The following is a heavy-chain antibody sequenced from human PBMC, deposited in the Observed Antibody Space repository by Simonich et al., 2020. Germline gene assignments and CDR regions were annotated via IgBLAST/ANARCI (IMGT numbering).Heavy chain of an antibody. V-gene: IGHV3-23*01. CDR1: GFTFSSYA. CDR2: ISGSGGSK. Sequence: EVQLLESGGGLVQPGGSLRLSCAASGFTFSSYAMSWVRQAPGEGLGGVSAISGSGGSKYYADSVKGRFTISRDNSKNTLYLQMNSLRAEDTAVYYCATYYFDYWGQGTLVTVSS. CDR3: ATYYFDY. J-gene: IGHJ4*02.